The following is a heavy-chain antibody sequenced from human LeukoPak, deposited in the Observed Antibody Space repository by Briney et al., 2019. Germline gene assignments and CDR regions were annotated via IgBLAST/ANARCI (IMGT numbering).Heavy chain of an antibody. J-gene: IGHJ5*02. CDR3: AAGGYYSFLVS. CDR2: INPNSGGT. D-gene: IGHD3-10*01. Sequence: ASVTVSCKASGYTFTGYYMHWVRQAPGQGLEWMGWINPNSGGTNYAQKFQGRVTITRDTSINTAYVELSRLRSDDTAIYYCAAGGYYSFLVSWGEGALVTVSS. CDR1: GYTFTGYY. V-gene: IGHV1-2*02.